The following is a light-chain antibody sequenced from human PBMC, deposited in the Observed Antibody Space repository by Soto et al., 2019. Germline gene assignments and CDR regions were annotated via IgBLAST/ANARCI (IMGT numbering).Light chain of an antibody. CDR2: RNH. CDR1: SSNIGSNY. J-gene: IGLJ2*01. Sequence: QSVLTQPPSASGTPGQRVTISCSGSSSNIGSNYVYWYQQFPGTAPKLLIYRNHQRPSGVPDRSSGSKSGTSASLAISGLRSEHEADYYCAAWDDSLSGVVFGGGTKLTVL. CDR3: AAWDDSLSGVV. V-gene: IGLV1-47*01.